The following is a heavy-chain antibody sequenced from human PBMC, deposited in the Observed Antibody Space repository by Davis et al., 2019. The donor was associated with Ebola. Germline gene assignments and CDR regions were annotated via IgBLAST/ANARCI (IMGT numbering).Heavy chain of an antibody. CDR2: ISSDSDYI. J-gene: IGHJ4*02. CDR1: GFTFSTYS. D-gene: IGHD4-17*01. Sequence: GESLKISCAASGFTFSTYSMSWVRQAPGKGLEWVSSISSDSDYIYYADSAKGRFTISRDNAKNSLYLQMNSLRAEDTAVYYCARATVPTHWGQGTLVTVSS. V-gene: IGHV3-21*01. CDR3: ARATVPTH.